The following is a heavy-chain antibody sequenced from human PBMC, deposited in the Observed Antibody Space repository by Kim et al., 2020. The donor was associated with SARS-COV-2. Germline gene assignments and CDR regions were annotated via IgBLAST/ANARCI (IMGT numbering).Heavy chain of an antibody. J-gene: IGHJ1*01. CDR2: ISYDGSNK. Sequence: GGSLRLSCAASGFTFSSYAMHWVRQAPGKGLEWVAVISYDGSNKYYADSVKGRFTISRDNSKNTLYLKMNSLRAEDTAVYYCATLFRRVVPAAKGKLEYFQHWGQGTLVTVSS. CDR3: ATLFRRVVPAAKGKLEYFQH. V-gene: IGHV3-30-3*01. D-gene: IGHD2-2*01. CDR1: GFTFSSYA.